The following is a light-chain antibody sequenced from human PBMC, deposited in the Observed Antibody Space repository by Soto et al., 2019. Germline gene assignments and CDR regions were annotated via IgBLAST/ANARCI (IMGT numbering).Light chain of an antibody. CDR2: GTS. CDR3: LLYYGGTQV. CDR1: TGAVTSGHY. Sequence: QTVVTQEPSLTVSPGGTVTLTCASSTGAVTSGHYPNWFQQKPGQAPRSLIYGTSNKNSWTPARFSGSLLGGKAALTLSGVQPEDEVEYYCLLYYGGTQVFGGGTKLTVL. V-gene: IGLV7-43*01. J-gene: IGLJ2*01.